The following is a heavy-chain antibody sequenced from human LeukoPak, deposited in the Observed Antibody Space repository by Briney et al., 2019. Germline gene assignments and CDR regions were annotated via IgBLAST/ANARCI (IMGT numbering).Heavy chain of an antibody. V-gene: IGHV3-30-3*01. CDR1: GFTFSSYA. Sequence: PGGSMRLSCAASGFTFSSYAMHWVRQAPGKGLEWVAVISYDGSNKYYADSVKGRFTISRDNSKNTLYLQMNSLRAEDTAVYYCARDVGPAAKEDDFDYWGQGTLVTVSS. CDR3: ARDVGPAAKEDDFDY. J-gene: IGHJ4*02. D-gene: IGHD2-2*01. CDR2: ISYDGSNK.